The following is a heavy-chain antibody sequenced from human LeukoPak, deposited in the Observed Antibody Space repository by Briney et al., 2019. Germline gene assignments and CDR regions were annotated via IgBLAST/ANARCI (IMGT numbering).Heavy chain of an antibody. V-gene: IGHV1-46*01. CDR3: ARDLEGATLPVGAFDI. CDR2: INPSGGST. CDR1: GYTFTSYY. J-gene: IGHJ3*02. D-gene: IGHD1-26*01. Sequence: GASVNVSFKASGYTFTSYYMHWVRQAPGQGLEWMGIINPSGGSTSYAQKFQGRVTMTRDMSTSTVYMELSSLRSEDTAVYYCARDLEGATLPVGAFDIWSQGTMVTVSS.